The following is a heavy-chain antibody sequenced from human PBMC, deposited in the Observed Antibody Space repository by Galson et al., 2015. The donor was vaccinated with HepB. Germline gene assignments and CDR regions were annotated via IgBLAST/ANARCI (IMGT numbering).Heavy chain of an antibody. V-gene: IGHV3-72*01. Sequence: SLRLSCAASGFTFFDHNLDWVRQAPGKGLEWIGRIRSNARGYTTEYVASVKGRFTIYGDDSKNLAFLQMNNLETEDTAVYYCRSNDRICWGQGTLVSVSS. CDR1: GFTFFDHN. CDR2: IRSNARGYTT. J-gene: IGHJ4*02. D-gene: IGHD1-1*01. CDR3: RSNDRIC.